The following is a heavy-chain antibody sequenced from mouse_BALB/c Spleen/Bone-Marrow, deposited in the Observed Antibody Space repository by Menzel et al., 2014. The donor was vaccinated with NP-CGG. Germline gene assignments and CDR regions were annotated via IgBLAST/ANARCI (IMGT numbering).Heavy chain of an antibody. Sequence: EVHLVESGGGLVQPGGSLKLSCAASGFTFSTYGMSWVRQTPDKRLELVASINNNGGSTYYPDSVKGRFTISRDNAKKTLCLHMSRLRSEGTATYFCARDNVVGYRGHRSLVSVS. CDR1: GFTFSTYG. J-gene: IGHJ3*01. CDR2: INNNGGST. V-gene: IGHV5-6-3*01. D-gene: IGHD1-3*01. CDR3: ARDNVVGY.